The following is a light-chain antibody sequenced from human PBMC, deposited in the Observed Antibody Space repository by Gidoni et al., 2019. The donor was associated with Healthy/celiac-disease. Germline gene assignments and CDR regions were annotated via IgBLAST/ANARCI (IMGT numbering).Light chain of an antibody. CDR3: HQSYSTPLCS. V-gene: IGKV1-39*01. CDR2: AAS. J-gene: IGKJ2*04. Sequence: DIQMTQSPSSLSASVGDRVTITCRASQSISSYLNWYQQKPGKAPKLLIYAASSLQSGVPSRFSGSGSGTDFTLTISSLQPEDFATYYCHQSYSTPLCSFXQXTKLEIK. CDR1: QSISSY.